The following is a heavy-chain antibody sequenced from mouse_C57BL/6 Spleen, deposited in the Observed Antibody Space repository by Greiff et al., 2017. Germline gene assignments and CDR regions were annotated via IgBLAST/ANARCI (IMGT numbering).Heavy chain of an antibody. CDR3: AKGTGTYWYFDV. V-gene: IGHV1-54*01. CDR2: INPGSGGT. Sequence: QVQLQQSGAELVRPGTSVKVSCKASGYAFTNYLIEWVKQRPGQGLEWIGVINPGSGGTNYNEKFKGKATLTADKSSSTAYMQLSSLTSEDSAVYFCAKGTGTYWYFDVWGTGTTVTVSS. CDR1: GYAFTNYL. J-gene: IGHJ1*03. D-gene: IGHD4-1*01.